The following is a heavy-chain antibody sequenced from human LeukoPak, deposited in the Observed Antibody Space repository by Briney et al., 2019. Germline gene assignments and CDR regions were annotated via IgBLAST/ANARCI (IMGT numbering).Heavy chain of an antibody. CDR2: IKPNSGGT. V-gene: IGHV1-2*02. CDR1: GYTFTGYY. Sequence: ASVKVSCKASGYTFTGYYLHWVRQAPGQGLEWMGWIKPNSGGTNYAQKFQGRVTMTRDTSISTAYMEVSRLISDDTAVYYCARVFGRQLPDYWGQGTPVTVSS. D-gene: IGHD1-26*01. CDR3: ARVFGRQLPDY. J-gene: IGHJ4*02.